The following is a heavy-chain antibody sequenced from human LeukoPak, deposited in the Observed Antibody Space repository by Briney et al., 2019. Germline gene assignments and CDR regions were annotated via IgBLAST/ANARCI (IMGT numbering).Heavy chain of an antibody. V-gene: IGHV3-48*04. Sequence: GGSLRLSCAASGFTFSSYSMNWVRQAPGKGLEWVSYISSSGTTTYFPDSVKGRFTISRDNAKNTLYLQMHSLRAEDTAIYYCARDRALRGVDYWGQGTLVTVSS. CDR3: ARDRALRGVDY. J-gene: IGHJ4*02. CDR1: GFTFSSYS. CDR2: ISSSGTTT.